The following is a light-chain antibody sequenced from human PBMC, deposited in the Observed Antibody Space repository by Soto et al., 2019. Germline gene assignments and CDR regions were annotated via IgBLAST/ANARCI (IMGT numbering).Light chain of an antibody. CDR3: QQYNNWPTALT. V-gene: IGKV3-15*01. CDR2: GAS. Sequence: EIVITQSPATLSVPPGERFTRSSRAFHSVSSDLAWYQQKPGQAPRLLIYGASTRATGIPARFSGSGSGTEFTLTISSLQSEDFAVYYCQQYNNWPTALTFGGGTKVDIK. J-gene: IGKJ4*01. CDR1: HSVSSD.